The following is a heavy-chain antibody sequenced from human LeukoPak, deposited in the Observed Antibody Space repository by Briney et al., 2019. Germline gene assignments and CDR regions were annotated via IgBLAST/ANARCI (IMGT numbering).Heavy chain of an antibody. J-gene: IGHJ4*02. Sequence: PSETLSLTCAVSGYSISSGYYWGWIRQPPGKGLEWIGSIYHSGSTYYNPSLKSRVTISVDTSKNQFSLKLSSVTAADTAVYYCARVRFLEWFRFDYWGQGTLVTVSS. CDR2: IYHSGST. CDR1: GYSISSGYY. D-gene: IGHD3-3*01. V-gene: IGHV4-38-2*01. CDR3: ARVRFLEWFRFDY.